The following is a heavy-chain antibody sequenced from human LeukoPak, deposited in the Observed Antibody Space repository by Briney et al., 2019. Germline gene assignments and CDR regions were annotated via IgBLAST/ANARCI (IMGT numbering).Heavy chain of an antibody. CDR2: IFYSGST. Sequence: SETLSLTYNVFDGSIYSSSYYWAWVRQPPGKGVEWIVSIFYSGSTYYNPSRKSRVTISVDTSKNQFSLKLTSVTVADTAVYYCARLDRTMGTIESWGQGTLVTVSS. D-gene: IGHD5-18*01. V-gene: IGHV4-39*01. J-gene: IGHJ4*02. CDR3: ARLDRTMGTIES. CDR1: DGSIYSSSYY.